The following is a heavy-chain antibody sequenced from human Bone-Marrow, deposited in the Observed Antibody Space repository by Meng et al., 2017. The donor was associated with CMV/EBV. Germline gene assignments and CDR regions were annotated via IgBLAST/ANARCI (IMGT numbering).Heavy chain of an antibody. J-gene: IGHJ4*02. V-gene: IGHV4-34*01. Sequence: ESLKISCAASGFTFSSYGMHWVRQAPGKGLEWIGEISYSGDTKYNPSLQSRATISSDTTNNRFSLRLNSVTAADTGVYFCARSPGFWSLDYWGRGTLVTVSS. CDR3: ARSPGFWSLDY. CDR1: GFTFSSYG. CDR2: ISYSGDT. D-gene: IGHD2-8*02.